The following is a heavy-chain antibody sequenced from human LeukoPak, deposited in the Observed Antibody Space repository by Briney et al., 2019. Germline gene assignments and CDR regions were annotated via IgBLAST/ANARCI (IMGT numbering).Heavy chain of an antibody. V-gene: IGHV1-69*01. CDR2: IIPIFGTA. CDR3: ARQGSSSWTPGGYYYYYGVDV. CDR1: GGTFSSYA. D-gene: IGHD6-13*01. J-gene: IGHJ6*02. Sequence: SVKVSCKASGGTFSSYAISWVRQAPGQGLEWMGGIIPIFGTANYAQKFQGRVTITADESTSTAYMELSRLRSDDTAVYYCARQGSSSWTPGGYYYYYGVDVWGQGTTVTVSS.